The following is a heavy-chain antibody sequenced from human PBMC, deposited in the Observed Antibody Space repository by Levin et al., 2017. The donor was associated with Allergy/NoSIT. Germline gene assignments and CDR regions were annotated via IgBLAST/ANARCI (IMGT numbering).Heavy chain of an antibody. V-gene: IGHV3-30-3*01. CDR2: ISYDGSNK. CDR1: GFTFSSYA. Sequence: GGSLRLSCAASGFTFSSYAMHWVRQAPGKGLEWVAVISYDGSNKYYADSVKGRFTISRDNSKNTLYLQMNSLRAEDTAVYYCAREMELRGMDVWGQGTTVTVSS. CDR3: AREMELRGMDV. D-gene: IGHD3-10*01. J-gene: IGHJ6*02.